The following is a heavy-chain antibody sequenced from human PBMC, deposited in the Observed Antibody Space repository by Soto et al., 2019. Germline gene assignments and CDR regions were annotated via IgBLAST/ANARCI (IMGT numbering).Heavy chain of an antibody. D-gene: IGHD1-26*01. CDR1: GYTFTGHY. Sequence: ASVKVSCKASGYTFTGHYIHWVRQAPEQGPEWMGEIGPESGATRYAQRFQGRVTMTRDMSITTVYMELNNLSPDDTAVYYCGRGRSGQIVVFYWGQGDPVTVSS. CDR2: IGPESGAT. J-gene: IGHJ4*02. CDR3: GRGRSGQIVVFY. V-gene: IGHV1-2*02.